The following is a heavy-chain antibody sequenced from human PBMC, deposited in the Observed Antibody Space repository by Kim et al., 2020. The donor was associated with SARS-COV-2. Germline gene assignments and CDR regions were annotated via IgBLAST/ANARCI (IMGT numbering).Heavy chain of an antibody. Sequence: SETLSLTCAVYGGSFSGYYWSWIRQPPGKGLEWIGEINHSGSTNYNPSLKSRVTISVDTSKNQFSLKLSSVTAADTAVYYCARRIAAAGKSWDYWGQGTL. CDR3: ARRIAAAGKSWDY. D-gene: IGHD6-13*01. V-gene: IGHV4-34*01. CDR2: INHSGST. CDR1: GGSFSGYY. J-gene: IGHJ4*02.